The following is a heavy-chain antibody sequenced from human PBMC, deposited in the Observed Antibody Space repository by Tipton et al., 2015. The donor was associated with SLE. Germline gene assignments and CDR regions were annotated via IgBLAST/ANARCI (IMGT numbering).Heavy chain of an antibody. J-gene: IGHJ3*01. CDR1: GFTFSSYW. V-gene: IGHV3-7*04. Sequence: SLRLSCAASGFTFSSYWMSWVRQAPGKGLEWVANIKQDGSEKYYVDSVKGRFTISRDNSKNTLNLQMNSLRSEDTAIYYCARPKMPTLIFGAVDFWGQGTMVTVSS. CDR2: IKQDGSEK. CDR3: ARPKMPTLIFGAVDF. D-gene: IGHD3-3*01.